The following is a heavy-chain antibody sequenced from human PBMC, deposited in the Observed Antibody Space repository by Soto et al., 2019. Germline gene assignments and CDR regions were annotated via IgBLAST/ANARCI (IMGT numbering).Heavy chain of an antibody. CDR3: AKLDGHGGNQFEY. Sequence: PGESLKISCQGSGYSFTNYWIGWVRQMPGKGLEWMGIIHPGDSDLRYSPSFQGQVTISADKSISTAYLQWSSLKASDTAMYYCAKLDGHGGNQFEYWGQGTLVTVSS. V-gene: IGHV5-51*01. CDR1: GYSFTNYW. D-gene: IGHD2-15*01. J-gene: IGHJ4*02. CDR2: IHPGDSDL.